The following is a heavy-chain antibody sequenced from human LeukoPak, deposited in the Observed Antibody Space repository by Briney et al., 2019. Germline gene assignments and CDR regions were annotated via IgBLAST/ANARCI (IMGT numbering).Heavy chain of an antibody. CDR1: GFTFSYAW. CDR3: TTDTGYYDSSGYTFDY. D-gene: IGHD3-22*01. J-gene: IGHJ4*02. V-gene: IGHV3-15*01. Sequence: GGSLRLSCAASGFTFSYAWMSWVRQAPGKWLELIGRVKSKTDGGTTYYAAPVKCRFTISRDDSKNTLYLQMNSLKTEDTAVYYCTTDTGYYDSSGYTFDYWGQGTLVTVSS. CDR2: VKSKTDGGTT.